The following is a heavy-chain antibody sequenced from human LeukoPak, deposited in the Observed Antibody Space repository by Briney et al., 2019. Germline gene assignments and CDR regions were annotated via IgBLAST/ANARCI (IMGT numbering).Heavy chain of an antibody. CDR1: GGSISSYY. CDR3: ARHGPRLVPFDY. Sequence: SEPLSLTCTVSGGSISSYYWSWIRQPPGKGLEWIGYIYYSGSTNYNPSLKSRVTISVDTSKNQFSLKLSSVTAADTAVYYCARHGPRLVPFDYWGQGTLVTVS. D-gene: IGHD6-6*01. V-gene: IGHV4-59*08. CDR2: IYYSGST. J-gene: IGHJ4*02.